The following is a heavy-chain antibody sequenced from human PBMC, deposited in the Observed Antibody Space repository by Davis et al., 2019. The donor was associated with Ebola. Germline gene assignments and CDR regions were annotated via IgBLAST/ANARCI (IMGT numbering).Heavy chain of an antibody. CDR2: ISSSSSTI. CDR3: ASEYSSSWYPLDY. Sequence: PGGSLRLSCAASGFTFSSYSMNWVRQAPGKGLEWVSYISSSSSTIYYADSVKGRFTISRDNAKNSLYLQMNSLRDEDTAVYYCASEYSSSWYPLDYWGQGTLVTVSS. J-gene: IGHJ4*02. V-gene: IGHV3-48*02. CDR1: GFTFSSYS. D-gene: IGHD6-13*01.